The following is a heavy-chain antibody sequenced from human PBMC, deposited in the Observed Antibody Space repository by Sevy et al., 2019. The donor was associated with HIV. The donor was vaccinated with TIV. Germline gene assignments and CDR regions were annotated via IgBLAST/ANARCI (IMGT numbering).Heavy chain of an antibody. J-gene: IGHJ4*02. Sequence: ASVKVSCKASGYTFTGYYMHWVRQAPGQGLEWMGWINPDSGGPNYAPIFQGRVTLTRDTSISTAYMELSRLKSDDTAVYYCVRDDRDGYFDYWGQGTLVTVSS. CDR1: GYTFTGYY. V-gene: IGHV1-2*02. CDR3: VRDDRDGYFDY. CDR2: INPDSGGP.